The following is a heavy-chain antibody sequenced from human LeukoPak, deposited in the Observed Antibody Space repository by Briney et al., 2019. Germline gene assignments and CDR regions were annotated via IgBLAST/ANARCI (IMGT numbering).Heavy chain of an antibody. CDR1: GGSLSSSSYY. V-gene: IGHV4-39*07. D-gene: IGHD1-26*01. CDR3: VRDGALMYSGSYNS. J-gene: IGHJ5*02. Sequence: SETLSLTCTVSGGSLSSSSYYWGWIRQPPGKGLEWIGSIYYSGSTYYNPSLKSRVTISVDTSKNQFSLKLSSVTAADTAVYFCVRDGALMYSGSYNSWGQGTLVTVSS. CDR2: IYYSGST.